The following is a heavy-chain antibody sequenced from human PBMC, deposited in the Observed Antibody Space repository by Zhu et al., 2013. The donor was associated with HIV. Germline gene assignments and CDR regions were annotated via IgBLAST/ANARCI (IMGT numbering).Heavy chain of an antibody. CDR3: ARRGSNIAIYDS. Sequence: EVQLVESGGGLIQPGGSLRLSCAASGFTVNTNSMNWVRQAPGKGLEWVSYINSEGNTMHYADSVKGRFTISRDNPNNSLYLQMNILRVEDTALYYCARRGSNIAIYDSWGQGVLVTVSS. J-gene: IGHJ4*02. CDR2: INSEGNTM. D-gene: IGHD2-2*01. CDR1: GFTVNTNS. V-gene: IGHV3-48*04.